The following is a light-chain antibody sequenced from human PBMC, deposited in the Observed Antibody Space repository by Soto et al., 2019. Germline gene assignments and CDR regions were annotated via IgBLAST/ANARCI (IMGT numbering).Light chain of an antibody. CDR2: GAS. CDR3: QQYGSSPRT. Sequence: EIVLTQSPGTLSLSPGERATLSCRASQSVSSSYLAWYQQKPGQAPRLLIYGASSRATGIPDRFSGSGSGTDFTLTISRLEPEDFAAYYCQQYGSSPRTFGKGTEV. CDR1: QSVSSSY. J-gene: IGKJ1*01. V-gene: IGKV3-20*01.